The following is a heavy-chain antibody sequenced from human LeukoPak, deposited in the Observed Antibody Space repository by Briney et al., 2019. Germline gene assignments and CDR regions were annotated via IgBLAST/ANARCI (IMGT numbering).Heavy chain of an antibody. V-gene: IGHV3-53*01. CDR2: IYSGGST. Sequence: GGSLRLSCAASGFTVSSNYMSWVRQAPGKGLEWVSVIYSGGSTYYADSVKGRFIISRDNSKNTLYLQMNSLRAEDTAVYYCARVDGYYYYYMDVWGKGTTVTVSS. CDR3: ARVDGYYYYYMDV. J-gene: IGHJ6*03. D-gene: IGHD5-24*01. CDR1: GFTVSSNY.